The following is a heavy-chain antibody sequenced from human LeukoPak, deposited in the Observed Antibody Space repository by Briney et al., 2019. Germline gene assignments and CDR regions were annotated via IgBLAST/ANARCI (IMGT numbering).Heavy chain of an antibody. J-gene: IGHJ4*02. CDR2: INSDGSST. Sequence: AGGSLRLSCAASGFTFSSYWMHWVRQAPGKGLVWVSRINSDGSSTSYADSVRGRFTISRDNSKNTLYLQMNSLRAEDTAVYYCAKDSVWFGEFPEYYFDYWGQGTLVTVSS. D-gene: IGHD3-10*01. V-gene: IGHV3-74*01. CDR1: GFTFSSYW. CDR3: AKDSVWFGEFPEYYFDY.